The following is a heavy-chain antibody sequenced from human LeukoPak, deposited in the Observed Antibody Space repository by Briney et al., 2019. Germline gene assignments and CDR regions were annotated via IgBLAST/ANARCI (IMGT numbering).Heavy chain of an antibody. D-gene: IGHD7-27*01. CDR1: GGSISSSSYY. J-gene: IGHJ5*02. CDR2: IYYSGST. V-gene: IGHV4-39*01. Sequence: SETLSPTCTVSGGSISSSSYYWGWIRQPPGKGLEWIGSIYYSGSTYYNPSLKSRVTISVDTSKNQFSLKMSSVTAADTAVYYCARQTNGGTGRFDPWGQGTLVTVSS. CDR3: ARQTNGGTGRFDP.